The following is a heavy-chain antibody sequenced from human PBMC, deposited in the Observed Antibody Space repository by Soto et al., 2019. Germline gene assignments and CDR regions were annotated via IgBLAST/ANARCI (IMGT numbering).Heavy chain of an antibody. J-gene: IGHJ6*02. CDR1: GFTFSSYA. Sequence: GGSLRLSCAASGFTFSSYAMHWVRQAPGKGLEWVAVISYDGSNKYYADSVKGRFTISSDNSKNTMYLQMNSLRAEDTAVYYCARDLRNDFWSGYYRWRYYGMDVWGQGTTVTVSS. CDR2: ISYDGSNK. D-gene: IGHD3-3*01. V-gene: IGHV3-30-3*01. CDR3: ARDLRNDFWSGYYRWRYYGMDV.